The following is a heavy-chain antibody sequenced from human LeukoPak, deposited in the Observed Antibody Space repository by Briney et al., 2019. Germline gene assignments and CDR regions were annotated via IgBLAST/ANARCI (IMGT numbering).Heavy chain of an antibody. Sequence: GGSLRLSCAVSGFTFSSHWMHWVRQAPGKGLVWVSRINSYGSSTTYADSVKGRLTISRDNAKNSLYLQMNSLRAEDTAVYYCARDGEAYGWNYAFDYWGQGTLVTVSS. D-gene: IGHD1-7*01. J-gene: IGHJ4*02. CDR2: INSYGSST. CDR1: GFTFSSHW. V-gene: IGHV3-74*01. CDR3: ARDGEAYGWNYAFDY.